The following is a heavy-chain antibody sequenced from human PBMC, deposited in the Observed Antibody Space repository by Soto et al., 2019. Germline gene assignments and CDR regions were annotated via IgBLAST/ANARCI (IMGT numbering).Heavy chain of an antibody. D-gene: IGHD6-13*01. CDR3: ARRGYGSRWPNVYRDV. V-gene: IGHV3-64*01. J-gene: IGHJ6*03. Sequence: GGSLGLPCSRSEVTRGENEMNWLRPPQGKRLEYVSGISNNGAHTDYAKSVKGRFTISRDNSENTLYLQMGSLRAEDMALYYCARRGYGSRWPNVYRDVWGRGTTVTVSS. CDR2: ISNNGAHT. CDR1: EVTRGENE.